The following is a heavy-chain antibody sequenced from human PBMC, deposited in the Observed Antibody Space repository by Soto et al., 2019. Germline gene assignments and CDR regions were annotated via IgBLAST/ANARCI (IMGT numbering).Heavy chain of an antibody. CDR3: AGQLVPAAIAPFFDY. D-gene: IGHD2-2*02. J-gene: IGHJ4*02. Sequence: GGSVKVSCKASGGTFSSYAISWVRQAPGQGLEWMGGIIPIFGTANYAQKFQGRVTITADESTSTAYMELSSLRSEDTAVYYCAGQLVPAAIAPFFDYWGQGTLVTVSS. CDR2: IIPIFGTA. V-gene: IGHV1-69*13. CDR1: GGTFSSYA.